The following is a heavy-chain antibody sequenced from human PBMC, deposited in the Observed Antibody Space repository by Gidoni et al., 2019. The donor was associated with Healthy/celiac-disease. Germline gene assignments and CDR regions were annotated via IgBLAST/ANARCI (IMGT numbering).Heavy chain of an antibody. Sequence: QVQLVESGGGVVQPGRSLRLSCAASGFTFSSYAMHWVRQAPGKGLERVAVISYDGSNKYYAASVKGRFTISRDNSKNTLYLQMNSLRAEDTAVYYCARDQGQMYYYDSSGHFDYWGQGTLVTVSS. J-gene: IGHJ4*02. D-gene: IGHD3-22*01. CDR3: ARDQGQMYYYDSSGHFDY. V-gene: IGHV3-30-3*01. CDR2: ISYDGSNK. CDR1: GFTFSSYA.